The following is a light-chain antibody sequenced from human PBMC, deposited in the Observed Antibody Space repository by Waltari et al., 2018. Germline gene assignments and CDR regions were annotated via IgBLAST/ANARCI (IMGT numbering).Light chain of an antibody. CDR1: SSDIGTYNL. CDR2: EVT. V-gene: IGLV2-8*01. CDR3: SSYAGSGNVV. Sequence: QSALTQPPSASGSPGQSVTISCTGTSSDIGTYNLFSWYQQGPGKAPKLIIYEVTKRPSGVPERFSGSKSGNTASLTVSGLQADDEADYYCSSYAGSGNVVFGGGTKLTVL. J-gene: IGLJ3*02.